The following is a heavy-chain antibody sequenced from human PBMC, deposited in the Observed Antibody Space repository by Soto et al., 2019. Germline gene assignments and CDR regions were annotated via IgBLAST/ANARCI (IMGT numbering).Heavy chain of an antibody. CDR3: AKDAAVAKRGYFDL. V-gene: IGHV3-9*01. CDR1: GFTFDDYA. CDR2: ISWNSGNI. Sequence: EVQLVESGGGLLQPGRSLRLSCAASGFTFDDYAMHWVRQTPGKGLEWVSGISWNSGNIGDADSVRGRFTISRDNAKNSLYLQMNCLRAEDTALYYCAKDAAVAKRGYFDLWGRGTLVTVSS. D-gene: IGHD6-19*01. J-gene: IGHJ2*01.